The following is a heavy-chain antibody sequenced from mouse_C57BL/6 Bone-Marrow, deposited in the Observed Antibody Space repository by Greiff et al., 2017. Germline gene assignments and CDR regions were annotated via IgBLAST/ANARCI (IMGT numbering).Heavy chain of an antibody. J-gene: IGHJ4*01. CDR1: GFTFSDYG. CDR3: GRGKGVDAMEY. Sequence: EVKLVESGGGLVKPGGSLKLSCAASGFTFSDYGMHWVRQAPEKGLEWVAYICRGGSTIYYADTVKGQFTISRDNAKNTLFLQLTSLRSEDTAMYYCGRGKGVDAMEYWGRGTSVTVTA. D-gene: IGHD2-1*01. CDR2: ICRGGSTI. V-gene: IGHV5-17*01.